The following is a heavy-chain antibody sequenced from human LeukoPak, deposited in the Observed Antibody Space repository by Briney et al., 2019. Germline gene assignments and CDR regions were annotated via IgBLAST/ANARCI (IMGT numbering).Heavy chain of an antibody. CDR2: IYYSGSS. D-gene: IGHD3-3*01. V-gene: IGHV4-59*08. CDR1: GGSISSCY. Sequence: PSETLSLTCTVSGGSISSCYWSWIRQPPGEGLEWIGYIYYSGSSNYNPSLKSRVTISVDTSKNQFSLKLSSVTAADTAVYYCARRRLQYYDFWSGYPPRGYFDLWGRGTLVTVSS. CDR3: ARRRLQYYDFWSGYPPRGYFDL. J-gene: IGHJ2*01.